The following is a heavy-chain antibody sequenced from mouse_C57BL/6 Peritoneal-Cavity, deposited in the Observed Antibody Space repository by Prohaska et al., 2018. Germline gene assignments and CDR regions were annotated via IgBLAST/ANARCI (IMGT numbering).Heavy chain of an antibody. J-gene: IGHJ1*03. V-gene: IGHV1-84*01. CDR2: IYPGSGNT. CDR3: ARKSRSYYGSSDWYFDI. Sequence: QIQLQQSGPELVKPGASVKISCKASGYTFTDYYINWVKQRPGQGLEWIGWIYPGSGNTKYNEKFKGKDRLTVYTFSSTAYMQLSSLISEDTAVYFCARKSRSYYGSSDWYFDILGTGTTVTVSS. CDR1: GYTFTDYY. D-gene: IGHD1-1*01.